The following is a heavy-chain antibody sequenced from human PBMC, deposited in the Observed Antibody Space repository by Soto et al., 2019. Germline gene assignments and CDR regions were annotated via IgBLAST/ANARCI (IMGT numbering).Heavy chain of an antibody. CDR1: GGTFSSYA. CDR2: IIPIFGTA. D-gene: IGHD3-3*01. CDR3: ADNNTEGDVAGPDCSSWGGRNYYYRTDV. J-gene: IGHJ6*02. Sequence: SVKVSCKASGGTFSSYAISWVRQAPGQGLEWMGGIIPIFGTANYAQKFQGRVTITADESTSTAYMELSSLRSEDTAVYYCADNNTEGDVAGPDCSSWGGRNYYYRTDVWGQGTTVTVSS. V-gene: IGHV1-69*13.